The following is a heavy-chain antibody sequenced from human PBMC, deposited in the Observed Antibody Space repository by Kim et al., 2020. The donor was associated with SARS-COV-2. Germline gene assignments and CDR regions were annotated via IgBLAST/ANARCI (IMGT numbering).Heavy chain of an antibody. CDR2: IRDNGGST. CDR1: GFTFNNYA. Sequence: GGSLRLSCAASGFTFNNYAMSWVRQAPGKGLEWVAGIRDNGGSTKYADSVKGRFSISRDNSKNTLYLQMDSLRAEDTAVYYCAKVSSGSSGWFEYFHHWGQGTLVTVPS. CDR3: AKVSSGSSGWFEYFHH. J-gene: IGHJ1*01. V-gene: IGHV3-23*01. D-gene: IGHD6-19*01.